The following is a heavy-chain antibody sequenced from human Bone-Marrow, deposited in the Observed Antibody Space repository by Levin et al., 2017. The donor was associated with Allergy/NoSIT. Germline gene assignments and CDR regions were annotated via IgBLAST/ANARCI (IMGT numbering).Heavy chain of an antibody. CDR3: ARIRSSWYHDAFDN. CDR1: GFTVTGNY. D-gene: IGHD6-13*01. J-gene: IGHJ3*02. CDR2: IYAGAST. V-gene: IGHV3-53*01. Sequence: SCAASGFTVTGNYMIWVRQAPGKGLKWVSVIYAGASTSYEASVKGRFTISRDNSKNTLYLQMNSLRAEDTAVYYCARIRSSWYHDAFDNWGQGTMVTVSS.